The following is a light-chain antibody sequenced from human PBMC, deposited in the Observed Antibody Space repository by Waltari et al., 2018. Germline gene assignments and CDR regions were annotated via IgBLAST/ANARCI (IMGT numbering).Light chain of an antibody. J-gene: IGKJ1*01. CDR3: QQYNSLPRT. CDR2: KAS. Sequence: DIEMTQSPSTLSASVGDRATISCRASQNIYNWLAWYQPQPGQAPKLVISKASRLQVGVPSRISGSGSGTEFTLTITSLQPDDFATYYCQQYNSLPRTFGQGTKVERK. CDR1: QNIYNW. V-gene: IGKV1-5*03.